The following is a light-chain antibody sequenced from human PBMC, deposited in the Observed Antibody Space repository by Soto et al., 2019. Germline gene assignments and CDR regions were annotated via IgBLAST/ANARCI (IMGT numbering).Light chain of an antibody. V-gene: IGKV3-15*01. CDR1: QTIDNT. CDR2: DAS. Sequence: EVVISQKKATLPLSPGERATLPFRASQTIDNTLAWYQRKPGQAPRLLIYDASTRATGVPARFSGSGSGTDFTLTISSLQSEDFAVYYCQHYNYWPYTFGQGTKVDIK. CDR3: QHYNYWPYT. J-gene: IGKJ2*01.